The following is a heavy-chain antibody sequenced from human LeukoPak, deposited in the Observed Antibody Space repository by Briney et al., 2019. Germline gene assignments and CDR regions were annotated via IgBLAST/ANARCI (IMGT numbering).Heavy chain of an antibody. CDR3: AKVPSSGYYDY. Sequence: PGGSLRLSCAASGFTFSGYAMSWVRQAPGKGLEWVSAITASAGSTFYADSVKGRFTISRDNSKNTLYLQMNSLRAEDTAVYHCAKVPSSGYYDYWGQGTLVTVSS. D-gene: IGHD3-22*01. CDR1: GFTFSGYA. CDR2: ITASAGST. J-gene: IGHJ4*02. V-gene: IGHV3-23*01.